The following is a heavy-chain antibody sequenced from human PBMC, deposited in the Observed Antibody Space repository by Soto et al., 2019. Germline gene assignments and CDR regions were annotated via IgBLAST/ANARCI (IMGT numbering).Heavy chain of an antibody. CDR1: GASISSNY. CDR3: ARRYGPCFDY. D-gene: IGHD5-18*01. V-gene: IGHV4-59*08. J-gene: IGHJ4*02. Sequence: SETLSLTCTVSGASISSNYWSWIRQPPGKGLEWIGYIYYSGSTNYNPSLKSRVIISVDTSKNQFSLKLSSVTAADTAVYYCARRYGPCFDYWGQGTLVTVSS. CDR2: IYYSGST.